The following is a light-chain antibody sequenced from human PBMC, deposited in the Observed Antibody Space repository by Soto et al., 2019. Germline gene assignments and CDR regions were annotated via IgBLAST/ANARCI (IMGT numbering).Light chain of an antibody. Sequence: QSVLTQPPSVSGAPGQRVTISCTWSSSNIGAGYDVHWYQQLPGTAPMLLIYDNNNRPSGVPDRFSGSKSGTSASLAIAGLQAEDEADYYCQSYDSSLNYVFGAGTKVTVL. CDR3: QSYDSSLNYV. CDR2: DNN. CDR1: SSNIGAGYD. V-gene: IGLV1-40*01. J-gene: IGLJ1*01.